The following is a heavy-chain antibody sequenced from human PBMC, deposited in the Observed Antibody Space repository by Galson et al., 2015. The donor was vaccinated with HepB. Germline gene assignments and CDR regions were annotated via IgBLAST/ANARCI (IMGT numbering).Heavy chain of an antibody. CDR2: ISYDGSNK. Sequence: SLRLSCAASGFTFSSYGMHWVRQAPGKGLEWVAVISYDGSNKYYADSVKGRFTISRDNSKNTLYLQMNSLRAEDTAVYYCAKVQGAREMTAAGTDYWGQGTLVTVSS. CDR1: GFTFSSYG. J-gene: IGHJ4*02. V-gene: IGHV3-30*18. D-gene: IGHD6-13*01. CDR3: AKVQGAREMTAAGTDY.